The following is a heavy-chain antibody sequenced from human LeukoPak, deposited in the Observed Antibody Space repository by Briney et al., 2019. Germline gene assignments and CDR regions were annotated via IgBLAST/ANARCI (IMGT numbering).Heavy chain of an antibody. CDR3: ARRHVEYSSSSDPYYFDY. J-gene: IGHJ4*02. CDR1: GDSISRYY. CDR2: LYYSGST. D-gene: IGHD6-6*01. V-gene: IGHV4-59*01. Sequence: PSETLSLTCTVSGDSISRYYWTWIRQPPGKGLEWIGSLYYSGSTNYNPSLKSRVTISVDTSKNQFSLKLSSVTAADTAVYYCARRHVEYSSSSDPYYFDYWGQGTLVTVSS.